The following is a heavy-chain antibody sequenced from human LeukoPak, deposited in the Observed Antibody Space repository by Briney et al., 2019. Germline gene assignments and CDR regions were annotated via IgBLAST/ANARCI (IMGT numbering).Heavy chain of an antibody. CDR1: GGSINSGSYY. Sequence: SQTLSLTCTVSGGSINSGSYYWSWIRQPAGKGLEWIGRIYTSGSTNYNPSLKSRVTISVDTSKNQFSLKLSSVTAADTAVYYCARNYYDFWSGPDLSAFDIWGQGTMVTVSS. CDR2: IYTSGST. D-gene: IGHD3-3*01. CDR3: ARNYYDFWSGPDLSAFDI. V-gene: IGHV4-61*02. J-gene: IGHJ3*02.